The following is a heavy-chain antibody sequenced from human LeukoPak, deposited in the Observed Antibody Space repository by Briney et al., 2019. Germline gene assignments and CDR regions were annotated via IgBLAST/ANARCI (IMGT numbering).Heavy chain of an antibody. CDR2: ISSSGSTK. CDR3: ARALRAVRGYYFDY. Sequence: GGSLRLSCAASGFTFSSYGMTWVRQAPGKGLEWVSYISSSGSTKYYADSVKGRFTISRDNAKNSLYLQMNSLRAEDTAVYYCARALRAVRGYYFDYWGQGTLVTVSS. D-gene: IGHD3-10*01. V-gene: IGHV3-48*04. CDR1: GFTFSSYG. J-gene: IGHJ4*02.